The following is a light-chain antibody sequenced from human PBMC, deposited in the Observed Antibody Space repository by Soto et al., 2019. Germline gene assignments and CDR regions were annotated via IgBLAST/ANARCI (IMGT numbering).Light chain of an antibody. CDR3: CSYAGSSTFLYV. J-gene: IGLJ1*01. CDR1: SSDVGSYNL. CDR2: EGS. V-gene: IGLV2-23*03. Sequence: QSALTQPASVSGSPGQSITISCTGTSSDVGSYNLFSWYQQHPGKAPKLMIYEGSKRPSGVSNRFSGSKSGNTASLTISGLQAEDEADYYCCSYAGSSTFLYVFGTGTKLTVL.